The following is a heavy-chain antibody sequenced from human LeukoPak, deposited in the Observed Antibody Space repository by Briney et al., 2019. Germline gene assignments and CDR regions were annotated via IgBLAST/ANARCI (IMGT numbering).Heavy chain of an antibody. V-gene: IGHV4-59*12. Sequence: SETLSLTCTVSGGSISSYYWSWIRQPPGKGLEWIGYIYYSGSTNYNPSLKSRVTMSVDTSKNQFSLKLSSVTAADTAVYYCARGGYGYPYYYYYMDVWGKGTTVTVSS. D-gene: IGHD5-18*01. CDR3: ARGGYGYPYYYYYMDV. CDR2: IYYSGST. CDR1: GGSISSYY. J-gene: IGHJ6*03.